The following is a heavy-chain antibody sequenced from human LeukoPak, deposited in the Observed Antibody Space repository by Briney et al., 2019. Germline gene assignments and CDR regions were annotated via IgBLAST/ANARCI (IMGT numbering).Heavy chain of an antibody. Sequence: SEPLSLTCAVSNYPITSDYYWVWIRQPPGQGLECICQIFHSGIAHYTPSLKRLDPLSVDTSRSQFSVNLNTDTAADTAVYFCGRAGLGTAYNRFYYYMDVWGKGTTVTVSS. CDR3: GRAGLGTAYNRFYYYMDV. V-gene: IGHV4-38-2*01. D-gene: IGHD3-16*02. CDR2: IFHSGIA. CDR1: NYPITSDYY. J-gene: IGHJ6*03.